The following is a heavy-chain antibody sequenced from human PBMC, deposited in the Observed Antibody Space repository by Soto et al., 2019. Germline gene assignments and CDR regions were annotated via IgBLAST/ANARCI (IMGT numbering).Heavy chain of an antibody. CDR3: ATESRRYCSSTSCYKYYYGMDV. V-gene: IGHV4-34*01. D-gene: IGHD2-2*02. CDR1: PVSPSGYY. Sequence: SQTLTLRGFVYPVSPSGYYLSWIRQRPGARLEWIGEIHHSGSTNSTPSLKSRVTISVDTSQNQFSLKMSSVTAADTAVYYCATESRRYCSSTSCYKYYYGMDVCGQGTTVT. J-gene: IGHJ6*02. CDR2: IHHSGST.